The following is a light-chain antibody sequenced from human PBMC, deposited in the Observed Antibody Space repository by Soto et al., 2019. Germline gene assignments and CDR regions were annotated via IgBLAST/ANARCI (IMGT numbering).Light chain of an antibody. CDR1: QSVSNTY. Sequence: DIVLTQSPGTLSLSPGEIATLSCRASQSVSNTYLAWSHQKPCRAPRLVISGASSTATCIPDRFSGSGSGTDCTLTISRLEPADFAVDYCQQYGTAPWTFGQGTNVDFK. CDR3: QQYGTAPWT. V-gene: IGKV3-20*01. J-gene: IGKJ1*01. CDR2: GAS.